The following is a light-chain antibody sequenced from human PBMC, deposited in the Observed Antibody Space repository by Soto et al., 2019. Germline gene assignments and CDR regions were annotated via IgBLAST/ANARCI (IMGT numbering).Light chain of an antibody. CDR2: ANT. CDR3: QSYDSSLSGWV. V-gene: IGLV1-40*01. CDR1: SSNIGAGYD. Sequence: QAVVTQPPSVSGAPGQRVTISCTGSSSNIGAGYDVHWYQQLPGTAPKLLIYANTIRPSGVPDRFSGSKSGTSASLAIAGLQAEDEADYYCQSYDSSLSGWVFGGGTQLTVL. J-gene: IGLJ3*02.